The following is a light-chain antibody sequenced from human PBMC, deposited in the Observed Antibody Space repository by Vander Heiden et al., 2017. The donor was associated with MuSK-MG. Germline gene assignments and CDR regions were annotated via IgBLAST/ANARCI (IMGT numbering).Light chain of an antibody. CDR3: QQYNSYPLT. CDR2: AAS. J-gene: IGKJ4*02. CDR1: QSVGND. Sequence: DIQMTQSPSSLSVSVGDRVTITCRASQSVGNDLGWYQQKPGKAPKRLISAASSLQSEVPARFSGSGSGTEFTLTISSLQAEDFAAYYCQQYNSYPLTFGGGTKVEIK. V-gene: IGKV1-17*01.